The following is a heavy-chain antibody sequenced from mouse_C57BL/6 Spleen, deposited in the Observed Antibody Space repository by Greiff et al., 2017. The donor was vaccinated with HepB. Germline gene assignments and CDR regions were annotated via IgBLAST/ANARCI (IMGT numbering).Heavy chain of an antibody. CDR3: TRSTTTELDLDY. D-gene: IGHD1-1*01. CDR1: GYTFTDYE. V-gene: IGHV1-15*01. CDR2: IDPETGGT. Sequence: QVQLKQSGAELVRPGASVTLSCKASGYTFTDYEMHWVKQTPVHGLEWIGAIDPETGGTAYNQQFKGKAILTADKSYSRAYMELRSLTSEDSAVYYCTRSTTTELDLDYWGQRTTLTVSS. J-gene: IGHJ2*01.